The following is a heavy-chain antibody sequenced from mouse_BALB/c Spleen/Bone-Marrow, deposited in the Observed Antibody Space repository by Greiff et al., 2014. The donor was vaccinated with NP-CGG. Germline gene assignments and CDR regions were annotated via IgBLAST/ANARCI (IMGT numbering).Heavy chain of an antibody. Sequence: EVKVVESGGGLVQPGGSRKLSCAASGFTFSSFGMHWVRQAPERGLGWVAYISSGSSTINSADTAKGRFPISSANPKTTLFLQMTRLRYEDTAMYYWARGGNWEDYDDGGQGTTLTVAS. D-gene: IGHD4-1*01. J-gene: IGHJ2*01. CDR1: GFTFSSFG. V-gene: IGHV5-17*02. CDR2: ISSGSSTI. CDR3: ARGGNWEDYDD.